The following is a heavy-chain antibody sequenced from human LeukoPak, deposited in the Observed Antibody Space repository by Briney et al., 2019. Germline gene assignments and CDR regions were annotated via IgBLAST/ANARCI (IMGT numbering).Heavy chain of an antibody. J-gene: IGHJ4*02. D-gene: IGHD1-1*01. CDR2: ISYDGSNK. CDR3: TTGYNWNLSNDY. V-gene: IGHV3-30*03. CDR1: GFTFSRYD. Sequence: GGSLRLSCAASGFTFSRYDMPWVRQAPGKGLEWVAVISYDGSNKYYADSVKGRFTISRDNSKNTLYLQMNSLRAEDTAVYYCTTGYNWNLSNDYWGQGTLVTVSS.